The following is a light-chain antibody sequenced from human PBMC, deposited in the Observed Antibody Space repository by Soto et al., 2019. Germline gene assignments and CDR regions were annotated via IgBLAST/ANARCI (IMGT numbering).Light chain of an antibody. CDR1: KNDIGVYDF. Sequence: QSVLTQPPSASGSPGQSVTISCTGTKNDIGVYDFVSWYQHHPGKAPRLIIYEVVQRPAGVPDRFSGSKSVNTASLTVSRLQAADEADYFCKSYAGSNTYVFGSGTKVTVL. CDR3: KSYAGSNTYV. CDR2: EVV. J-gene: IGLJ1*01. V-gene: IGLV2-8*01.